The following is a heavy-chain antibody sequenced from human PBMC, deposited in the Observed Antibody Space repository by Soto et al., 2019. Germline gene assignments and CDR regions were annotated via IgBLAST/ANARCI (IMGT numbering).Heavy chain of an antibody. CDR1: GGSISSSSYY. J-gene: IGHJ4*02. Sequence: SETLSLTCTVSGGSISSSSYYWCWIRQPPGKGLEWIGSIYYSGSTYYNPSLKSRVTISVDTSKNQFSLKLSSVTAADTAVYYCARQTYGDIFIDYWGQGTLVTVSS. V-gene: IGHV4-39*01. D-gene: IGHD4-17*01. CDR3: ARQTYGDIFIDY. CDR2: IYYSGST.